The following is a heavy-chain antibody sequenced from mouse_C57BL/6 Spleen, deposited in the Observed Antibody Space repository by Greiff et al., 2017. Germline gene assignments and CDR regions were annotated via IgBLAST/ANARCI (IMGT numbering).Heavy chain of an antibody. CDR3: ARDYYLHYFDY. CDR2: INPSTGGT. Sequence: EVKLVESGPELVKPGASVKISCKASGYSFTGYYMNWVKQSPEKSLEWIGEINPSTGGTTYNQKFKAKATLTVDKSSSTAYMQLKSLTSEDSAVYYCARDYYLHYFDYWGQGTTLTVSS. CDR1: GYSFTGYY. V-gene: IGHV1-42*01. J-gene: IGHJ2*01. D-gene: IGHD1-1*01.